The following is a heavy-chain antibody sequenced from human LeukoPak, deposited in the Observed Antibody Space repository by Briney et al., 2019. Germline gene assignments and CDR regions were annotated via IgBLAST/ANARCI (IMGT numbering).Heavy chain of an antibody. Sequence: GGSLRLSCAASGFTFSNYYMGWIRQAPGKGLEWVSYISRSGDSTYYADSLKGRFTISRDNAKNSLYLQMNSLRAEDTAVYYCARDLYDSSGYYEYWGQGTLVTVSS. CDR1: GFTFSNYY. D-gene: IGHD3-22*01. V-gene: IGHV3-11*04. CDR2: ISRSGDST. CDR3: ARDLYDSSGYYEY. J-gene: IGHJ4*02.